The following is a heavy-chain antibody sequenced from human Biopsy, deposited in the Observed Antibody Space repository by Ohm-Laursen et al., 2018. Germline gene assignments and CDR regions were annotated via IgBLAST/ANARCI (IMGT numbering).Heavy chain of an antibody. Sequence: GASVKVSCKASGYSFTTYYVNWVRQARGQGLEWMGWMIPNSGKTGYAQRFQGRVTLTMNTSIGTAYMELSGLRSEDTAVYYCARGSPRRVSIFEASIYWFDTWGQGTLVTVSS. D-gene: IGHD6-6*01. CDR1: GYSFTTYY. J-gene: IGHJ5*02. CDR2: MIPNSGKT. CDR3: ARGSPRRVSIFEASIYWFDT. V-gene: IGHV1-8*01.